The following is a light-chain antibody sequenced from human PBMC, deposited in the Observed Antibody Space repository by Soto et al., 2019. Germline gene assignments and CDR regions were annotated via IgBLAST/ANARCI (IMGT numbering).Light chain of an antibody. V-gene: IGLV2-14*01. CDR2: EVS. Sequence: QSVLTQPPSASGSPGQSVTISCTGTSSDVGGYNYVSWYQQHPGKAPRLLIYEVSSRPSGVANRFSASKSGNTASLTISGLQAEDEADYYCTSYTNINYVIFGGGTKLTVL. CDR3: TSYTNINYVI. J-gene: IGLJ2*01. CDR1: SSDVGGYNY.